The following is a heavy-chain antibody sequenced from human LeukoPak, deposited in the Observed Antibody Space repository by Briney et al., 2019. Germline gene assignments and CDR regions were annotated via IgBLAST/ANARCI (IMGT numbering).Heavy chain of an antibody. V-gene: IGHV3-30-3*01. Sequence: GGSLTLSCVVSGFNFDNFAMHWVRQPLGKGLEWVAVISYDGSNKYYADSVKGRFTISRDNSKNTLYLQMNSLRAEDTAVYYCARWGSELPDDAFDIWGQGTMVTVSS. CDR2: ISYDGSNK. D-gene: IGHD6-25*01. CDR3: ARWGSELPDDAFDI. CDR1: GFNFDNFA. J-gene: IGHJ3*02.